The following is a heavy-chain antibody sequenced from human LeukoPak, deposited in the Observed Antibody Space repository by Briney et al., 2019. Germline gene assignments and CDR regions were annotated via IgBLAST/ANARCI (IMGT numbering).Heavy chain of an antibody. D-gene: IGHD2-2*01. V-gene: IGHV7-4-1*02. J-gene: IGHJ6*03. Sequence: ASVKVSCKASGYTFTSYAMNWVRQAPGQGLEWMGWINTNTGNPTYAQGFTGRFVFSLDTSVSTAYLQISSLKAEDTAVYYCASPNPRYCSSTSCYYYYYYMDVWGKGTTVTVSS. CDR1: GYTFTSYA. CDR3: ASPNPRYCSSTSCYYYYYYMDV. CDR2: INTNTGNP.